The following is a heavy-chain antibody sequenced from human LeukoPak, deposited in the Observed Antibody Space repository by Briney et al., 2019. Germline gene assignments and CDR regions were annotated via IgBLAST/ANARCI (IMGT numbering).Heavy chain of an antibody. V-gene: IGHV3-48*03. Sequence: GGSLRLSCAASGFSFSTYEMDWVRQAPGKGLEWVAYISSGGGTIYYADSVRGRFTISRDNAKNSLYLQTNSLRAEDTAVYYCAKEFIPESSGYDAFHIWGPGTMVTVSS. CDR1: GFSFSTYE. J-gene: IGHJ3*02. CDR3: AKEFIPESSGYDAFHI. D-gene: IGHD3-22*01. CDR2: ISSGGGTI.